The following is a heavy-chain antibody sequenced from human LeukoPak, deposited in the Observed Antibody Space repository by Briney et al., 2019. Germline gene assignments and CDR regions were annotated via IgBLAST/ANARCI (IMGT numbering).Heavy chain of an antibody. D-gene: IGHD3-10*02. Sequence: PSETLSLTCSVSGXSMSSYYWSWIRQPPGKGLEWMGYIYYSGNTNYNPSLKSRVTISVDTSKNQFSLKLSSVTAADTAVYYCAACPGSYYRIDYWGQGALVTVSS. CDR2: IYYSGNT. J-gene: IGHJ4*02. CDR1: GXSMSSYY. V-gene: IGHV4-59*08. CDR3: AACPGSYYRIDY.